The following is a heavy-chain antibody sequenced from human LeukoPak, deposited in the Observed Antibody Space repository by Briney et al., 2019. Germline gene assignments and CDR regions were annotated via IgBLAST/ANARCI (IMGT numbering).Heavy chain of an antibody. CDR3: ARAREVVVVVAACWYFDL. D-gene: IGHD2-15*01. CDR1: GGSISSGDYY. V-gene: IGHV4-30-4*01. J-gene: IGHJ2*01. CDR2: IYYSGST. Sequence: TSETLSLTCTVSGGSISSGDYYWSWIRQPPGKGLEWIGYIYYSGSTYYNPSLKSRVTISVDTSKNQFSLKLSSVTAADTAVYYCARAREVVVVVAACWYFDLWGRGTLVTVSS.